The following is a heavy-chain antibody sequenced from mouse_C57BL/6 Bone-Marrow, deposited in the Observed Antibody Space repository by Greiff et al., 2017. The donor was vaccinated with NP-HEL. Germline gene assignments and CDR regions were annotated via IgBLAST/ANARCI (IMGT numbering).Heavy chain of an antibody. CDR2: IDPSDSYT. V-gene: IGHV1-69*01. J-gene: IGHJ2*01. Sequence: QVQLQQPGAELVMPGASVKLSCKASGYTFTSYWMHWVKQRPGQGLEWIGEIDPSDSYTNYNQKFKGKSTLTVDKSSSTAYLQLSSLTSEDSAVYYCAREIYYGSQDYWGQGTTLTVSS. D-gene: IGHD1-1*01. CDR1: GYTFTSYW. CDR3: AREIYYGSQDY.